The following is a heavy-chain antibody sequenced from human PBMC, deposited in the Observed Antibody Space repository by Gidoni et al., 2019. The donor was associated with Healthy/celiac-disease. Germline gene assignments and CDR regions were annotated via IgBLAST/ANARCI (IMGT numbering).Heavy chain of an antibody. Sequence: QVQLQQWGAGLLKPSETLSLTCAVSGGSFRGYYWSWIRQPPGKGLEWIGEINHSGSTNYNPSLKSRVTISVDTSKNQFSLKRSSVTAADTAVYYCARGLVVPAFAARIRRWFDPWGQGTLVTVSS. V-gene: IGHV4-34*01. D-gene: IGHD2-2*01. CDR3: ARGLVVPAFAARIRRWFDP. CDR2: INHSGST. CDR1: GGSFRGYY. J-gene: IGHJ5*02.